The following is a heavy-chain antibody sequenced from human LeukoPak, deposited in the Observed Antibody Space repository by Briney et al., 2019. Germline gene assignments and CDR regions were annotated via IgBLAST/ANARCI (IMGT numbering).Heavy chain of an antibody. CDR2: ISGDGGST. Sequence: GGSLRLPCAASGFTFDDYAMHWVRQAPGKGLEWVSLISGDGGSTYYADPVKGRFTISRDNSKNSLYLQMNSLRTEDTALYYCAKAVGPWGTSAIGYFDLWGRGTLVTVSS. D-gene: IGHD1-1*01. V-gene: IGHV3-43*02. CDR1: GFTFDDYA. CDR3: AKAVGPWGTSAIGYFDL. J-gene: IGHJ2*01.